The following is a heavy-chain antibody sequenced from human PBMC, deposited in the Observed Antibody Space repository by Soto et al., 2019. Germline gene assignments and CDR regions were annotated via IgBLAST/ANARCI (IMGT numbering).Heavy chain of an antibody. V-gene: IGHV3-48*02. J-gene: IGHJ6*02. D-gene: IGHD3-10*01. CDR3: VRDHEYYYGSGTYDDYGLDV. Sequence: GGSLRLSCAASGFTFSRYSMNWVRQAPGKGLEWVSYISSSGVNIYYADFVKGRFTISRDNAQNSVFLEMNSLRDEDTAVYFWVRDHEYYYGSGTYDDYGLDVWGQGTQVTVSS. CDR2: ISSSGVNI. CDR1: GFTFSRYS.